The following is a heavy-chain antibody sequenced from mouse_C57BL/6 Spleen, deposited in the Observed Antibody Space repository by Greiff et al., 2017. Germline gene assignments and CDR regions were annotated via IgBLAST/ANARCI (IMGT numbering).Heavy chain of an antibody. V-gene: IGHV1-4*01. CDR1: GYTFTSYT. CDR2: INPSSGYT. J-gene: IGHJ2*01. D-gene: IGHD2-4*01. CDR3: ARSRDYDVNYYFDY. Sequence: VQLQQSGAELARPGASVKMSCKASGYTFTSYTMHWVKQRPGQGLEWIGYINPSSGYTKYNQKFKDKATLTADKSSSTAYMQLSSLTSEDSAVYYCARSRDYDVNYYFDYWGQGTTLTVSS.